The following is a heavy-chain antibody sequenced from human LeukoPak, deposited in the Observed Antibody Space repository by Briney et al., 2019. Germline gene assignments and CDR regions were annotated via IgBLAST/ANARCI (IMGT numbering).Heavy chain of an antibody. D-gene: IGHD7-27*01. J-gene: IGHJ4*02. V-gene: IGHV1-8*01. Sequence: GASVKVSCKASGYTFTSFDFNWVRQATGQGLEWMGWMKSNNGHTGYAQKFQVRVTMTRDTSISTAYTELSSLTFEDTAVYYCARGPPNWGMVGYWGQGTLVTVSS. CDR2: MKSNNGHT. CDR1: GYTFTSFD. CDR3: ARGPPNWGMVGY.